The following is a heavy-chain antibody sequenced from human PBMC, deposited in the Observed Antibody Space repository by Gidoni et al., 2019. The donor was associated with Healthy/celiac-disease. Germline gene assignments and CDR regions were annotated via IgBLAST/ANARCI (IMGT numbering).Heavy chain of an antibody. Sequence: EVQLVESGGGLVQPGGSLRLSCAASGFTFSSYAMSWVRQAPGKGLEWVSGISGSGGSTYYADSVKGRFTISRDNSKNTLYLQMNSLRAEDTAVYYCAKPGEFDWLLNNWFDPWGQGTLVTVSS. CDR1: GFTFSSYA. CDR2: ISGSGGST. V-gene: IGHV3-23*04. CDR3: AKPGEFDWLLNNWFDP. D-gene: IGHD3-9*01. J-gene: IGHJ5*02.